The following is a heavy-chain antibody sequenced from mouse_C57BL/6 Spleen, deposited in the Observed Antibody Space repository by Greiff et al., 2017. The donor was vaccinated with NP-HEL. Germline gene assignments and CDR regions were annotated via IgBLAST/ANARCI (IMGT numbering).Heavy chain of an antibody. V-gene: IGHV1-59*01. CDR2: IDPSDSYT. J-gene: IGHJ2*01. D-gene: IGHD2-1*01. Sequence: QVQLQQPGAELVRPGTSVKLSCKASGYTFTSYWMHWVKQRPGQGLEWIGVIDPSDSYTNYNQKFKGKATLTVDTSSSTAYMQLSSLTSEDSAVYYCARGDGNYSGFFDYWGQVTTLTVSS. CDR3: ARGDGNYSGFFDY. CDR1: GYTFTSYW.